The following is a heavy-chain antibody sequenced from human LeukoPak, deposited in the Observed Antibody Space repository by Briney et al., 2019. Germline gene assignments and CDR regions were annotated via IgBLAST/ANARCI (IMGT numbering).Heavy chain of an antibody. CDR1: GDSVSSNSAA. CDR2: TYYRSKWYN. Sequence: SQTLSLTCAISGDSVSSNSAAWNWIRQSPSRGLEWLGRTYYRSKWYNDYAVSVKSRITINPDTSKNQFSLQLNSVTPEDTAAYYCARQKAVAGTHAFDIWGQGTMVTVSS. D-gene: IGHD6-19*01. V-gene: IGHV6-1*01. J-gene: IGHJ3*02. CDR3: ARQKAVAGTHAFDI.